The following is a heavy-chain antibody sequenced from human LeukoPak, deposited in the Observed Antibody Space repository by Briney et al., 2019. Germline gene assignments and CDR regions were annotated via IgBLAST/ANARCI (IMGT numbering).Heavy chain of an antibody. CDR2: IDPTDSYT. Sequence: GESLTISCQVSGYRFTNNWITWVRQLPGKGLEWMGRIDPTDSYTKYSPSFEGHVTISVDKSISTAYLHWSSLQASDTATYYCARDVCTNGVCFDAYHYFDLWGRGTLVTVSS. CDR3: ARDVCTNGVCFDAYHYFDL. V-gene: IGHV5-10-1*01. D-gene: IGHD2-8*01. J-gene: IGHJ2*01. CDR1: GYRFTNNW.